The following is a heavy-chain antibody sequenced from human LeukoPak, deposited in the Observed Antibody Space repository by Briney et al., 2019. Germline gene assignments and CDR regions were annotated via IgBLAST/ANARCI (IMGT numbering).Heavy chain of an antibody. CDR2: IIPIFDTA. Sequence: ASVKVSCKASGGTFSSFAISWVRQAPGQGLEWMGGIIPIFDTANYAQKFQGRVTIIADESTSTAYMELSSLRSEDTAVYYCARAGKLLWFGVSFDYWGQGTLVTVSS. CDR1: GGTFSSFA. D-gene: IGHD3-10*01. CDR3: ARAGKLLWFGVSFDY. V-gene: IGHV1-69*01. J-gene: IGHJ4*02.